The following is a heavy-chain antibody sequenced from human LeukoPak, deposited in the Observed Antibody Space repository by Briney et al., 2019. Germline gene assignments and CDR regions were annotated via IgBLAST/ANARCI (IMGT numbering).Heavy chain of an antibody. CDR3: ARAESGDDYDSSGYYSLSLDY. CDR1: GYTFTSYG. CDR2: IIPIFGTA. Sequence: SVKVSCKASGYTFTSYGISWVRQAPGQGLEWMGGIIPIFGTANYAQKFQGRVTITTDESTSTAYMELSSLRSEDTAVYYCARAESGDDYDSSGYYSLSLDYWGQGTLVTVSS. J-gene: IGHJ4*02. D-gene: IGHD3-22*01. V-gene: IGHV1-69*05.